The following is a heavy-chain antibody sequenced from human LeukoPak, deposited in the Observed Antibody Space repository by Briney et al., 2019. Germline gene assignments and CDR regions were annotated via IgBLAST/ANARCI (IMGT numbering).Heavy chain of an antibody. Sequence: LPGGSLRLSCAASGFLFNNYWMSRVRQAPGKGLEWVGNIDERGSGKWYVDSVKGRFTMSRDNAKNSLFLEMNSLRVEDTAVYYCARDRGDGYNYRSPFDSWGQGTLVTVSS. CDR3: ARDRGDGYNYRSPFDS. D-gene: IGHD5-24*01. J-gene: IGHJ4*02. V-gene: IGHV3-7*01. CDR2: IDERGSGK. CDR1: GFLFNNYW.